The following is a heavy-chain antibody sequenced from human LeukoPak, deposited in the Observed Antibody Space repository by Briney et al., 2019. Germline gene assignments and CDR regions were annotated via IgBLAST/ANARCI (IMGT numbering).Heavy chain of an antibody. CDR1: GGTFSYYA. CDR3: AKVPNWNYLWFDP. J-gene: IGHJ5*02. D-gene: IGHD1-7*01. V-gene: IGHV1-69*13. Sequence: GASVKVSCKASGGTFSYYALSWVRQAPGQGLEWMGGIIPIFGTADYAQKFQGRVTITADESTSTAYMELSSLRAEDTAVYYCAKVPNWNYLWFDPWGQGTLVTVSS. CDR2: IIPIFGTA.